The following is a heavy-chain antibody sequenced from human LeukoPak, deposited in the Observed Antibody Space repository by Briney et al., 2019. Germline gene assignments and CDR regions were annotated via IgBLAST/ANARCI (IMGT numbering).Heavy chain of an antibody. J-gene: IGHJ4*02. Sequence: ASVKVSCKASGYTFTSYAMHWVRQAPGQRLEWMGWINAGNGNTKYSQKFQGRVTITRDTSASTAYMELSSLRSEDTAVYYCAKDRTGIAVAGLDYWGQGTLVTVSS. CDR1: GYTFTSYA. V-gene: IGHV1-3*01. D-gene: IGHD6-19*01. CDR2: INAGNGNT. CDR3: AKDRTGIAVAGLDY.